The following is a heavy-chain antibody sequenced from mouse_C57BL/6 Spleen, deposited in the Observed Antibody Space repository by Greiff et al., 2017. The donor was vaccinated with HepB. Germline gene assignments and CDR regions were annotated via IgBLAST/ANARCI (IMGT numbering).Heavy chain of an antibody. J-gene: IGHJ4*01. CDR2: IRSKSNNYAT. CDR3: VRHGGGMDY. Sequence: EVQGVESGGGLVQPKGSLKLSCAASGFSFNTYAMNWVRQAPGKGLEWVARIRSKSNNYATYYADSVKDRFTISRDDSESMLYLQMTNLKTEDTAMYYCVRHGGGMDYWGQGTSVTVSS. CDR1: GFSFNTYA. V-gene: IGHV10-1*01.